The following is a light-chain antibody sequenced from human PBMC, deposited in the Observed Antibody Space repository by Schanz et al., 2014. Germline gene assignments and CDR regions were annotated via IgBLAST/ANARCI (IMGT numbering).Light chain of an antibody. CDR3: CSYTGSSTWV. Sequence: QSVLTQPASVSGSPGQSITISCTGTSSDVGGYNYVSWYQQHPGKAPKLMIYDVSNRPSWVSNRFSGSKSGNTASLTISGLQAEDEADYYCCSYTGSSTWVFGGGTKLTVL. J-gene: IGLJ3*02. V-gene: IGLV2-14*01. CDR2: DVS. CDR1: SSDVGGYNY.